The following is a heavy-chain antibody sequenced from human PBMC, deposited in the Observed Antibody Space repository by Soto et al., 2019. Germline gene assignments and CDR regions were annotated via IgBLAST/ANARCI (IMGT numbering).Heavy chain of an antibody. D-gene: IGHD3-9*01. CDR3: AKGHFPYDILTGFDY. CDR2: ISGSGGST. CDR1: GFTFSSYA. V-gene: IGHV3-23*01. J-gene: IGHJ4*02. Sequence: EVQLLESGGGLVQPGGSLRLSCAASGFTFSSYAMSWVRQAPGKGLEWVSAISGSGGSTYYADSVKGRFTISRDNSKNTLYLQMNSLRAEDTAVYYGAKGHFPYDILTGFDYWGQGTLVTVSS.